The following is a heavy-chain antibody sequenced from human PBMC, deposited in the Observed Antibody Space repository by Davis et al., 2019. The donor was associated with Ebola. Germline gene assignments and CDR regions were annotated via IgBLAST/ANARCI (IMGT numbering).Heavy chain of an antibody. CDR3: ARSGWYRGYYGMDV. Sequence: SETLSLTCAVYGGSFSGYYWSWIRQPPGKGLEWIGYIYYSGSTNYNPSLKSRVTISVDTSKNQFSLKLSSVTAADTAVYYCARSGWYRGYYGMDVWGQGTTVTVSS. J-gene: IGHJ6*02. CDR1: GGSFSGYY. D-gene: IGHD6-19*01. CDR2: IYYSGST. V-gene: IGHV4-59*12.